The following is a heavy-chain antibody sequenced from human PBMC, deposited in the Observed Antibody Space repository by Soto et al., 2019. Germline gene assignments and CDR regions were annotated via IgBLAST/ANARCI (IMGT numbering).Heavy chain of an antibody. J-gene: IGHJ4*03. D-gene: IGHD2-15*01. Sequence: QVQLQESGPGLVKPSETLSLTCTVSGASIRRGGYYWSWIRQHPGKGLEWIGYIHYSGSTYYNPSLKSRVTISIDTSESQFSLKLTSVTAADTAVYYCASADCSGGSCYAAYWGQGILVTVSS. CDR1: GASIRRGGYY. V-gene: IGHV4-31*03. CDR2: IHYSGST. CDR3: ASADCSGGSCYAAY.